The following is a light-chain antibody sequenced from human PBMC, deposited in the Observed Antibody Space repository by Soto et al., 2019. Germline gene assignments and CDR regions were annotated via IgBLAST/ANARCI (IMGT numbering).Light chain of an antibody. CDR3: QQDGSSPLT. CDR2: GSS. CDR1: QSVSSSY. J-gene: IGKJ4*01. V-gene: IGKV3-20*01. Sequence: EIVLTQSPGTLSLSPGERATLSCRASQSVSSSYLAWYQQKPGQAPRLLIYGSSSRATGIPHRFSGSGSGSDFTLTISGLEPEDFAGYYCQQDGSSPLTFGGGTKVEMK.